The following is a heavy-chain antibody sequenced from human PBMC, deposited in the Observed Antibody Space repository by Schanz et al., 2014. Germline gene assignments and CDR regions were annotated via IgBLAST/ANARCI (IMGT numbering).Heavy chain of an antibody. J-gene: IGHJ4*02. V-gene: IGHV3-74*01. CDR3: AMGGYQLHQ. Sequence: PGGSLRLSFAASGFTFSTYWMHWVRQAPGKGLVCVSHINSDGTTTTYADSVKGRFTISRDNAENTLYLQMNSLRVEDTAVYYCAMGGYQLHQWGQGTLVTVSS. D-gene: IGHD1-7*01. CDR2: INSDGTTT. CDR1: GFTFSTYW.